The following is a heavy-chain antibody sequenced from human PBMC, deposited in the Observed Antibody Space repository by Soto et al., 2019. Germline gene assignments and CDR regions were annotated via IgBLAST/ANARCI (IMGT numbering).Heavy chain of an antibody. D-gene: IGHD3-10*01. V-gene: IGHV4-31*03. CDR2: IYYTGNT. CDR1: GGSISSGAKY. CDR3: TFGYYGSGPYYYYYYMDV. Sequence: QVQLQESGPGLVKPSQTLSLIFSVSGGSISSGAKYWSWIRQHPGKGLEWIGYIYYTGNTDYNPSLKSRVTISVDTSKNQFSLNLSSVTAADTAAYYCTFGYYGSGPYYYYYYMDVWGKGTTVTVSS. J-gene: IGHJ6*03.